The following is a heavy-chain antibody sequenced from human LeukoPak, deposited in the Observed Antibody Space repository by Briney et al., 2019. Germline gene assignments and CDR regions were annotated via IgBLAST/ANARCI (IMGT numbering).Heavy chain of an antibody. Sequence: PSETLSLTCAVYGGSFSDYFWSWVRQPPGKGLEWIGEIYHSGSTNYNPSLKSRVTISVDKSKNQFSLKLSSVTAADTAVYYCARETKYYDSSGCLDYWGQGTLVTVSS. CDR2: IYHSGST. V-gene: IGHV4-34*01. D-gene: IGHD3-22*01. CDR1: GGSFSDYF. J-gene: IGHJ4*02. CDR3: ARETKYYDSSGCLDY.